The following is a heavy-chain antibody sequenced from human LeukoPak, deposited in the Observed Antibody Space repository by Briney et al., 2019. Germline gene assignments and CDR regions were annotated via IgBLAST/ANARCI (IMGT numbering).Heavy chain of an antibody. D-gene: IGHD4-17*01. V-gene: IGHV3-11*04. J-gene: IGHJ5*02. Sequence: GGSLRLSCAASGFTFSDYYMSWVRQAPGKGLEGVSYISYDGSTIYYADSVKGRFTISRDDAKNLLYLQMNSLRAEDTAVYYCAREIDYGDYSNWFDPWGQGTLVTVSS. CDR3: AREIDYGDYSNWFDP. CDR2: ISYDGSTI. CDR1: GFTFSDYY.